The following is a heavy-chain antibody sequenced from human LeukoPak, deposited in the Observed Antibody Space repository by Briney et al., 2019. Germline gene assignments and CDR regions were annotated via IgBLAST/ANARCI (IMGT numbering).Heavy chain of an antibody. D-gene: IGHD3-22*01. Sequence: GALRLSCAASKFTFTSYSMNWVRQAPGKGLEWVSSISSSSTYIYYADSMEGRFTISRDNAKRSLHLQMNSLRAEDTAVYYCAREGVNYYDSSGYYAVSWGQGTLVTVSS. V-gene: IGHV3-21*01. CDR3: AREGVNYYDSSGYYAVS. CDR2: ISSSSTYI. J-gene: IGHJ5*02. CDR1: KFTFTSYS.